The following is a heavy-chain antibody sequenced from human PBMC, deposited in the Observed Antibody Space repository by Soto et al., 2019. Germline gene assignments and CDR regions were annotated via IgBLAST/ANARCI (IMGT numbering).Heavy chain of an antibody. D-gene: IGHD2-2*01. CDR2: SSAYNGNT. CDR1: GYTFTSYG. CDR3: ARDGVVVPAASGCLFDY. J-gene: IGHJ4*02. V-gene: IGHV1-18*01. Sequence: QVQLVQSGAEVKKPGASVKVSCKASGYTFTSYGISWVRQAPGQGLEWMGWSSAYNGNTHYAQKLQGRVTMTTDTSTGTAYMELRSLRADDTAVYYCARDGVVVPAASGCLFDYWGQGTLVTVSS.